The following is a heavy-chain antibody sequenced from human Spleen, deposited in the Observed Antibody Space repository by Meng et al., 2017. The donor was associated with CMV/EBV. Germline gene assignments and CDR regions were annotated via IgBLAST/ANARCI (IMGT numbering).Heavy chain of an antibody. CDR1: GYSLIELS. V-gene: IGHV1-24*01. J-gene: IGHJ4*02. CDR3: VTDDLCSGGDCSVAY. D-gene: IGHD2-21*02. Sequence: ASVKVSCKVSGYSLIELSMQWVRQAPGKGLEWMGGFDPEDGETIYAQKFQGRVTLTEDTSTNTAYMELRSLKSADTAVYYCVTDDLCSGGDCSVAYWGQGVLVTVS. CDR2: FDPEDGET.